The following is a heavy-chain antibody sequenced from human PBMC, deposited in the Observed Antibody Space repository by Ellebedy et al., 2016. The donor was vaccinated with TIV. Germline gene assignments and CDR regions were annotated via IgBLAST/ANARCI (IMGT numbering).Heavy chain of an antibody. D-gene: IGHD1-26*01. V-gene: IGHV3-30*18. CDR3: AKDKGDLGTVGD. J-gene: IGHJ4*02. CDR2: ISNDGSEK. Sequence: GGSLRLXCAASGFTFRSYAIHWVRQGPGKGLEWVAVISNDGSEKYYVDSAKGRFTISRDNSKNTLYLQMNSLRTEDTAVYYCAKDKGDLGTVGDWGQGTLVTVSS. CDR1: GFTFRSYA.